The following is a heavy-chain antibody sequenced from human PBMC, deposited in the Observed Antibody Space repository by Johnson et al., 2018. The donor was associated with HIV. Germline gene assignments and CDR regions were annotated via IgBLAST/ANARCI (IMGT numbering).Heavy chain of an antibody. V-gene: IGHV3-53*01. CDR3: ARGLLAGNDAFDI. CDR2: IYSGGST. Sequence: EVQVVESGGGVIRPGGSLRVSCVASGFNFDDYGMSWVRQAPGKGLEWVSVIYSGGSTYYADSVKGRFTISRDNSKNTLYLQMNSLRAEDTAVYYCARGLLAGNDAFDIWGQGTMVTVSS. D-gene: IGHD6-13*01. J-gene: IGHJ3*02. CDR1: GFNFDDYG.